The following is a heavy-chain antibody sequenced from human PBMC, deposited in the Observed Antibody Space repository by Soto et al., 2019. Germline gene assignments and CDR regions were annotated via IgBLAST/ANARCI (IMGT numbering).Heavy chain of an antibody. CDR2: INHSGST. J-gene: IGHJ4*02. CDR1: GGSFSGYY. CDR3: ARGWGRIFDY. D-gene: IGHD7-27*01. V-gene: IGHV4-34*01. Sequence: QVQLQHWGAGLLKPSETLSLTCAVYGGSFSGYYWNWIRQPPGKGLEWIGEINHSGSTNYNPSLKSRVTISVDTSKNQFSLKLSSVTAADTAVYYCARGWGRIFDYWGQGTLVTVSS.